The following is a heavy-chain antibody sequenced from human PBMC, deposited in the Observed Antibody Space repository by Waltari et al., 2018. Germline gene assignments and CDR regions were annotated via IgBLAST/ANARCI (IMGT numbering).Heavy chain of an antibody. CDR1: GYSFNSYY. Sequence: QVQLVQSGAEVKKPGASVKVSCKASGYSFNSYYIHWVRQAPGQGLEWMGIISPSDGTTMYAQKFQGRVTVTRDTSTSTVYMELTSLRSDDTAVFYCARSGGSNWFDPWGQGTLVTVSS. CDR2: ISPSDGTT. CDR3: ARSGGSNWFDP. D-gene: IGHD1-26*01. J-gene: IGHJ5*02. V-gene: IGHV1-46*02.